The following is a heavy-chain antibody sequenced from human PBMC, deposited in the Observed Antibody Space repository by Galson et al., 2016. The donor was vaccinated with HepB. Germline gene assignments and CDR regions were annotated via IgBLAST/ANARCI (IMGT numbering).Heavy chain of an antibody. CDR1: GFTFSDAW. V-gene: IGHV3-15*01. CDR3: TWDGTGYYYFEW. D-gene: IGHD3/OR15-3a*01. Sequence: SLRLSCAASGFTFSDAWMSWVRQVPGKGLEWVGRIKSKASGGTIDYAAPVRDRFTISRDDSKNTVYVQMNSLKTEDTAMYYCTWDGTGYYYFEWWGQGTQVTVSS. J-gene: IGHJ4*02. CDR2: IKSKASGGTI.